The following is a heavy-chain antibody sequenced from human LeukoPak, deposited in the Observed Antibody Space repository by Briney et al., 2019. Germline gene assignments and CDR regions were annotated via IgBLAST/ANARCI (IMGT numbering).Heavy chain of an antibody. CDR2: ISGSGGST. CDR3: ARAPTVLVGYCSSASCQADY. Sequence: GGSLRLPCAASGFTFSSYAMSWVRQAPGKGLEWVSAISGSGGSTYYADSVKGRFTISRDNAKNSLFLQMNSLRAEDTAVYYCARAPTVLVGYCSSASCQADYWGQGTLVTVSS. CDR1: GFTFSSYA. J-gene: IGHJ4*02. V-gene: IGHV3-23*01. D-gene: IGHD2-2*01.